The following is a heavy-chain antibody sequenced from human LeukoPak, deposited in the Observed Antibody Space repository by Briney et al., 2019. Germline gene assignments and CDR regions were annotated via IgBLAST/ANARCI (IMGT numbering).Heavy chain of an antibody. CDR3: ASIAAAGRNFDY. D-gene: IGHD6-13*01. J-gene: IGHJ4*02. Sequence: PSETLSLTCTVSGGSISSGSYYWSWIRQPAGKGLEWIGRIYTSGSTNYNPSLESRVTISVDTSKNQFSLKLSSVTAADTAVYYCASIAAAGRNFDYWGQGTLVTVSS. CDR1: GGSISSGSYY. CDR2: IYTSGST. V-gene: IGHV4-61*02.